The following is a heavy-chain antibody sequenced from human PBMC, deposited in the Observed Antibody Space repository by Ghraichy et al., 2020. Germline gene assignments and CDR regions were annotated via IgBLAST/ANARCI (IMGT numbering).Heavy chain of an antibody. D-gene: IGHD4-17*01. CDR3: ARVETTVTTDYYYGMDV. CDR2: IYHSGST. J-gene: IGHJ6*02. CDR1: GYSISSGYY. Sequence: SETLSLTCAVSGYSISSGYYWGWIRQPPGKGLEWIGSIYHSGSTYYNPSLKSRVTISVDTSKNQFSLKLSSVTAADTAVYYCARVETTVTTDYYYGMDVWGQGTTVTVSS. V-gene: IGHV4-38-2*01.